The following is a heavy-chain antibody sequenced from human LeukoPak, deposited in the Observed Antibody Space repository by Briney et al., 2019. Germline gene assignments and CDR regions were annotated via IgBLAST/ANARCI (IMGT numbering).Heavy chain of an antibody. Sequence: GASVKVSCKAPGGTFSTYAISWVRQAPGQGLEWMGGIIPIFGTANYAQKFQGRVTITADKSTSTAYMELSSLRSEDTAVYYCARDRRSRYCSSTRCYLGCFDPWGQGTLVTVSS. CDR3: ARDRRSRYCSSTRCYLGCFDP. J-gene: IGHJ5*02. V-gene: IGHV1-69*06. D-gene: IGHD2-2*01. CDR2: IIPIFGTA. CDR1: GGTFSTYA.